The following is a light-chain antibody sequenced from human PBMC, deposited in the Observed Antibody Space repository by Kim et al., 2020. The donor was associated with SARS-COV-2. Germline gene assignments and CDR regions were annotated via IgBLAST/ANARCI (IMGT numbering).Light chain of an antibody. V-gene: IGLV1-44*01. CDR3: AAWDDSLNGFYV. J-gene: IGLJ1*01. CDR1: SSNIGSNT. Sequence: RVTISCSGSSSNIGSNTVNWYQHLPGTAPKLLIYSNIQRPSGVPDRFSASKSGTSASLAISGLQSEDEADYYCAAWDDSLNGFYVFGTGTKVTVL. CDR2: SNI.